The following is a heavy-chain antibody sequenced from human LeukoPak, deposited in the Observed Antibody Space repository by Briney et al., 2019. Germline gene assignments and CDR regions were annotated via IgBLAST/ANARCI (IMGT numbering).Heavy chain of an antibody. CDR3: ATYYYGSGSHYNWFDP. Sequence: SETLSLTCAVYGGSFSGYYWSWIRQPPGKGLEWIGEINHSGSTNYNPSLKSRVTISVDTSKNQFSLKQSSVTAADTAVYYCATYYYGSGSHYNWFDPWGQGTLVTVSS. J-gene: IGHJ5*02. CDR2: INHSGST. CDR1: GGSFSGYY. V-gene: IGHV4-34*01. D-gene: IGHD3-10*01.